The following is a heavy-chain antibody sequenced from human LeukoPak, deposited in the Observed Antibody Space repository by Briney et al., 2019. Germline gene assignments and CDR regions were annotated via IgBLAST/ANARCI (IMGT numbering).Heavy chain of an antibody. CDR3: ARCHPGYYDSSGYYDSDWFDP. CDR1: GYTFTNYA. Sequence: ASVKVSCKASGYTFTNYAISWVRQAPGQGLEWMGWISAYNGNTNYAQNLQGRVTMTTDTSTSTAYMELRSLRSDDTAVYYCARCHPGYYDSSGYYDSDWFDPWGQGTLVTVSS. CDR2: ISAYNGNT. D-gene: IGHD3-22*01. V-gene: IGHV1-18*01. J-gene: IGHJ5*02.